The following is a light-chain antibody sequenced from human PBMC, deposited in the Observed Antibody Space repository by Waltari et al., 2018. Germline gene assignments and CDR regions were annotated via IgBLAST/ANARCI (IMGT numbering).Light chain of an antibody. V-gene: IGKV2-28*01. Sequence: DIVLTQSPLSLAVTPGEPASPSCTSTHSLLHTAVRHYLDWYLQKPGQSPQLLFYSGSRRASGVPDRFSGSGSGTDFTLKISRVKAGDVGVYYCLQDRETPQTFGQGTRLEIK. CDR2: SGS. CDR3: LQDRETPQT. CDR1: HSLLHTAVRHY. J-gene: IGKJ2*01.